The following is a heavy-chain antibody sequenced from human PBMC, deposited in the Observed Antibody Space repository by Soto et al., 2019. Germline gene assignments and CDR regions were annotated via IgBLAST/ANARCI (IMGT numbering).Heavy chain of an antibody. Sequence: SETLSLTCTVSGGSISSYYWSWIRQPPGKGLEWIGYIYYSGSTNYNPSLKSRVTISVDTSKNQFSLKLSSVTAADTAVYYCARDADAITMVRGVIPNYYYGMDVWGQGTTVTVS. J-gene: IGHJ6*02. D-gene: IGHD3-10*01. V-gene: IGHV4-59*12. CDR2: IYYSGST. CDR1: GGSISSYY. CDR3: ARDADAITMVRGVIPNYYYGMDV.